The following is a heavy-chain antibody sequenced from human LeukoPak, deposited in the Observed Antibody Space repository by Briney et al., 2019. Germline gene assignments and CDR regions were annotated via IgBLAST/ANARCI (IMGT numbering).Heavy chain of an antibody. CDR2: IFYSGST. V-gene: IGHV4-39*07. Sequence: SETLSLTCTVSGGSISTSNYYWGWIRQPPGKGLEWIGNIFYSGSTYYSPSLKSRVTISVDTSKNQFSLKLSSVTAADTAVYYCARDLPNGSGSYTGYWGQGTLVTVSS. CDR3: ARDLPNGSGSYTGY. J-gene: IGHJ4*02. D-gene: IGHD3-10*01. CDR1: GGSISTSNYY.